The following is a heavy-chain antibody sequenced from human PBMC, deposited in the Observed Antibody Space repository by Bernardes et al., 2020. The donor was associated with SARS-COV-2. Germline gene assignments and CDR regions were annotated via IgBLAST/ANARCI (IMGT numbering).Heavy chain of an antibody. CDR1: GVSISSGDFH. CDR3: ARDTLGSGWRPDAFDI. D-gene: IGHD6-19*01. J-gene: IGHJ3*02. V-gene: IGHV4-31*03. Sequence: SETLSLTCTVSGVSISSGDFHWSWIRQHPGKGLEWIGHIHYSGSTYYNPSLESRVTMSVDTSKDQFSLKLSSVTAADTAVYYCARDTLGSGWRPDAFDIWGQGTMVTVSS. CDR2: IHYSGST.